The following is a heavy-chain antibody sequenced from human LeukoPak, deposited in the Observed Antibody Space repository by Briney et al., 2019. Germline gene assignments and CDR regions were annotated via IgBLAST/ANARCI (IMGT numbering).Heavy chain of an antibody. CDR2: LSTSGRDT. CDR1: GYTFTIYF. Sequence: ASVKVSCKASGYTFTIYFIHWVRQAPGQGLEWMGILSTSGRDTTYAQKFQGRVTMTRDTSTSTVYMELSSLRSEDTAVYYCARDLGLPGLGDYWGQGTLVTVSS. D-gene: IGHD3/OR15-3a*01. V-gene: IGHV1-46*01. CDR3: ARDLGLPGLGDY. J-gene: IGHJ4*02.